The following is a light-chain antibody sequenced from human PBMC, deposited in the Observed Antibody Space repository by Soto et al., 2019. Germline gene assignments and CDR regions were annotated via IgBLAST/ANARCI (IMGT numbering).Light chain of an antibody. CDR1: SSDVGGYNY. Sequence: QSALTQPASVSGSPGQSITISCTGTSSDVGGYNYLSWYQQNPGKAPEVMIYEVSNRPSGVSNRFSGSKSGNTASLTISGLQGEDEADYYCSSYTPSGTPVFGGGTKLTVL. CDR2: EVS. V-gene: IGLV2-14*01. CDR3: SSYTPSGTPV. J-gene: IGLJ3*02.